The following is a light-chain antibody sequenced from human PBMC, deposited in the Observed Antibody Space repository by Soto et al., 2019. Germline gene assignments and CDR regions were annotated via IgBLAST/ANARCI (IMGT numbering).Light chain of an antibody. CDR1: HSVLHNNKNY. V-gene: IGKV4-1*01. CDR3: QQYYSSPLA. CDR2: WAS. J-gene: IGKJ4*01. Sequence: IVMTQSPDSLAVSLGERATINCKSSHSVLHNNKNYFAWYQQKPGQPPKVLIYWASTRESGVPYRFSGSGSGTDFTLTSSSLQAEDVAVYYCQQYYSSPLAFGGGTKVEIK.